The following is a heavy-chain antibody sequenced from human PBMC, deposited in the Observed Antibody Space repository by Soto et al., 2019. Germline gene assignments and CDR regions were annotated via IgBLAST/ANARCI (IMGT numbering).Heavy chain of an antibody. Sequence: SETLSLTCTVSGGSISSGGYYWSWIRQHPGKGLEWIGYIYYSGSTYYNPSLKSRVTISVDTSKNQFSLKLSSVTAADTAVYYCARCLFVPAAMGFDYWGQGTLVTGSS. CDR2: IYYSGST. J-gene: IGHJ4*02. D-gene: IGHD2-2*01. CDR3: ARCLFVPAAMGFDY. CDR1: GGSISSGGYY. V-gene: IGHV4-31*03.